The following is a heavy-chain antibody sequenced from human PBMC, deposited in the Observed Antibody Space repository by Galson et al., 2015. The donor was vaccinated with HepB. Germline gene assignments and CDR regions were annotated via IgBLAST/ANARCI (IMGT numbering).Heavy chain of an antibody. V-gene: IGHV1-18*01. D-gene: IGHD1-26*01. CDR1: GYTFTTYG. CDR2: ISTYNFNK. J-gene: IGHJ4*02. CDR3: ARARYSTSPPDY. Sequence: SVKVSCKASGYTFTTYGISWVRQAPGQGLEWMGWISTYNFNKNFAQRLQDRVTMTTDTATNTAYMELRSLGSDDTAVYYCARARYSTSPPDYCGQGTLVTVSS.